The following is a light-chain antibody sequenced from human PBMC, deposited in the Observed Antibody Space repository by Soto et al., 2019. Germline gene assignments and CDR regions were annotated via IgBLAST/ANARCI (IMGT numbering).Light chain of an antibody. J-gene: IGLJ2*01. CDR2: DVS. CDR1: SSDVGGYNY. Sequence: QSVLTQPRSVSGSPGQSVTISCTGTSSDVGGYNYVSWYQQHPGKAPKLMIHDVSKRPSGVPDRFSGSKSGNTASLTISGLQAEDEADYYCCSYAGSYTPVFGGGTQLTVL. V-gene: IGLV2-11*01. CDR3: CSYAGSYTPV.